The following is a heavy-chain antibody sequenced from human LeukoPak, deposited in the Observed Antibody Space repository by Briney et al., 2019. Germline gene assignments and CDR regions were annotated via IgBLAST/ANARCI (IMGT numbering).Heavy chain of an antibody. CDR3: VAQLVDAPPTFDY. CDR1: GGSFSNFA. Sequence: SVNVSCKASGGSFSNFAISWVRQAAGQGFEWLGGIFGTVTYAPNFQGRVSFTTDESTSTAYMELSGLTSEDTAVYYFVAQLVDAPPTFDYWGQGTLVTVSS. J-gene: IGHJ4*02. D-gene: IGHD1-1*01. V-gene: IGHV1-69*05. CDR2: IFGTV.